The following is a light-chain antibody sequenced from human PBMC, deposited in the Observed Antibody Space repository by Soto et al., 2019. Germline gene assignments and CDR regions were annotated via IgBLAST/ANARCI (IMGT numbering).Light chain of an antibody. J-gene: IGKJ1*01. CDR2: KAS. V-gene: IGKV1-5*03. CDR3: LQYHGSPWT. Sequence: DLQMTQSPSTLSASVGDRVTITCRASQSISSWLAWYQQKPGKAPKFLIYKASSLESGVPSRFSRIGSGTGFTITLYRQHPDDTSTYYCLQYHGSPWTFGQGTKVEIK. CDR1: QSISSW.